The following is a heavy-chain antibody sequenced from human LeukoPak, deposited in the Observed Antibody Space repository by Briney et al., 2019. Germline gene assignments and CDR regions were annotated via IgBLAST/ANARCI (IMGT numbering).Heavy chain of an antibody. V-gene: IGHV3-21*01. CDR3: ARDNTYCSGSRCYDRFDY. Sequence: PGGSLRLSCAASGFTLRSYTMNWVRQAPGKGLEWVSSIGISSNKIYYADSVKGRFIISRDNAKNSVYLQMNSLRAEDTAVYYCARDNTYCSGSRCYDRFDYWGQGTLVTVSS. D-gene: IGHD2-15*01. CDR2: IGISSNKI. J-gene: IGHJ4*02. CDR1: GFTLRSYT.